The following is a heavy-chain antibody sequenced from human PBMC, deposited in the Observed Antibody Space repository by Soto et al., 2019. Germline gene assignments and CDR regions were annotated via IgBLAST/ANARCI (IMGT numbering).Heavy chain of an antibody. CDR1: GGTFNRYS. CDR3: ARPDERGYPADPHYYYALDV. V-gene: IGHV1-69*01. D-gene: IGHD3-16*02. Sequence: QVQLLQSGAEVKKPGSSVKVSCKASGGTFNRYSLSWIRQAPGQGLEWIGGIVPIFGVTNYAQSLQGRIKITADESTTTSYMELSSLTSDDTAVYSCARPDERGYPADPHYYYALDVWGQGTTATVTS. CDR2: IVPIFGVT. J-gene: IGHJ6*02.